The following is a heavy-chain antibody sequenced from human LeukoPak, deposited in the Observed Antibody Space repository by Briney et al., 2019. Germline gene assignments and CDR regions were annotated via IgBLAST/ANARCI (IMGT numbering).Heavy chain of an antibody. Sequence: GGSLSLSCAVSGFSFDNCAMTWVRQAPGKGLEWVSVIGGAGLVTYYAESVKGRFTISRDNSKNTLYLQMDSLRAEDTALYYCARNIFGAKAFDYWGQGALVTVSS. CDR1: GFSFDNCA. J-gene: IGHJ4*02. D-gene: IGHD3-3*01. CDR3: ARNIFGAKAFDY. V-gene: IGHV3-23*01. CDR2: IGGAGLVT.